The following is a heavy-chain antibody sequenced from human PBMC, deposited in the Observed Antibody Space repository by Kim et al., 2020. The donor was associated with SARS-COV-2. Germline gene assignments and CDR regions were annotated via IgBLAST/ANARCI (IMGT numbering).Heavy chain of an antibody. CDR3: ATIGRVQLWFY. D-gene: IGHD5-18*01. CDR2: MKVEGSDP. Sequence: GGSLRLSCVVSGFTFSNDGMNWVRQCPGTGLQWVSVMKVEGSDPYYADIVKGRGTISIDNSKRSLYMQMNNLRADDTAVYYLATIGRVQLWFYWGQGHLFIVSS. V-gene: IGHV3-23*01. CDR1: GFTFSNDG. J-gene: IGHJ4*02.